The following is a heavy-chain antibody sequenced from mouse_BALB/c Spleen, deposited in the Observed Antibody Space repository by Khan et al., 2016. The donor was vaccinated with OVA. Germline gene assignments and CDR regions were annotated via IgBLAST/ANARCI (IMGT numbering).Heavy chain of an antibody. V-gene: IGHV3-2*02. D-gene: IGHD1-2*01. CDR1: GYSITSGYG. Sequence: EVQLQESGPGLVKPSQSLSPTCTVTGYSITSGYGWNWIRQFPGKKLEWMGYISYSGSTNYNPSLKSRISITRGTTKNQFFLQLNSMTTEDTATYYCARTARIKYWGQGTTLTVSS. J-gene: IGHJ2*01. CDR3: ARTARIKY. CDR2: ISYSGST.